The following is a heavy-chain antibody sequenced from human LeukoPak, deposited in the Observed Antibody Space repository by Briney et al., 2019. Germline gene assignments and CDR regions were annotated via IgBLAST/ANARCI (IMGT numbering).Heavy chain of an antibody. CDR2: IYYSGST. J-gene: IGHJ3*02. D-gene: IGHD3-22*01. CDR1: GGSISGYY. CDR3: ARGGLENGYHSNDGFDI. V-gene: IGHV4-59*01. Sequence: PSETLSLTCTVSGGSISGYYWSWIRQPPGKGLEWIGYIYYSGSTKYNPSLKRRVTMSVDTSRNKFSLKLSSVTAADTAVYYCARGGLENGYHSNDGFDIWGQGTMVTVSS.